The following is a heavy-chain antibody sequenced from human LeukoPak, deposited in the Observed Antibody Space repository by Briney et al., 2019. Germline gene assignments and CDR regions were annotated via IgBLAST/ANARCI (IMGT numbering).Heavy chain of an antibody. Sequence: GGSLRLSCAASGFTLSSYAMSWVRQAPGKGLEWVSAISGSGGSTYYADSVKGRFTISRDNSKNTLYLQMNSLRAEDTAVYYCAKDLRVYGSGTDEGYFDYWGQGTLVTVSS. CDR3: AKDLRVYGSGTDEGYFDY. CDR1: GFTLSSYA. V-gene: IGHV3-23*01. J-gene: IGHJ4*02. CDR2: ISGSGGST. D-gene: IGHD3-10*01.